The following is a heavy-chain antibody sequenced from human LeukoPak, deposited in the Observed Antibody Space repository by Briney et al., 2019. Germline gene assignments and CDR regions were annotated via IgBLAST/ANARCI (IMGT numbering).Heavy chain of an antibody. V-gene: IGHV4-34*01. CDR2: INHSGST. CDR1: GGSFSGYY. D-gene: IGHD2-15*01. Sequence: SETLSLTCAVYGGSFSGYYWSWIRQPPGKGLEWIGEINHSGSTNYNPSLKSRVTISVDTSKNQFSLKLSSVTAADTAVYYCARGFRAARSWFDPWGQRTLVTVSS. CDR3: ARGFRAARSWFDP. J-gene: IGHJ5*02.